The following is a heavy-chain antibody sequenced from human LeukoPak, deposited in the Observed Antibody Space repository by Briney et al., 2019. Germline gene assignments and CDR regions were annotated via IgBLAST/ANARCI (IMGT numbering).Heavy chain of an antibody. CDR1: GGSFSGYY. D-gene: IGHD2-2*01. Sequence: KPSETLSLTCAVYGGSFSGYYWSWLRQPPGKGLEWVGEINHSESTNYNPSLKRRVTISVHTSKTHFSLKLSSVTAADTAVYYCASVSCSSTSCYAFGDPNWFDPWGQGTLVTVSS. CDR3: ASVSCSSTSCYAFGDPNWFDP. V-gene: IGHV4-34*01. J-gene: IGHJ5*02. CDR2: INHSEST.